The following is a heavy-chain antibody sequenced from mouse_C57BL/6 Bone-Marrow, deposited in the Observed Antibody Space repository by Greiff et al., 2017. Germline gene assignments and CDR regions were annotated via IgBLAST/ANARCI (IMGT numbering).Heavy chain of an antibody. V-gene: IGHV1-15*01. D-gene: IGHD1-1*01. CDR3: TRPTTVQFAY. CDR2: IDPETGGT. Sequence: VQLQQSGAELVRPGASVTLSCKASGYTFTDYEMHWVKQTPVHGLEWIGAIDPETGGTAYNQKFKGKDILTADKSSSTAYMELRSLTSEDSAVYYCTRPTTVQFAYWGQGTLVTVSA. CDR1: GYTFTDYE. J-gene: IGHJ3*01.